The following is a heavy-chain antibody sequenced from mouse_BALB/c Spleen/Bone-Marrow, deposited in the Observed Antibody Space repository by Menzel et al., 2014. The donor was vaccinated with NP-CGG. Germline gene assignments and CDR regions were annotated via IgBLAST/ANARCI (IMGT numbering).Heavy chain of an antibody. CDR1: GYTFTNYW. J-gene: IGHJ4*01. CDR2: INPSNGRT. V-gene: IGHV1S81*02. CDR3: AARLSHLAMDY. Sequence: QVQLKESGAELVKPGASLKLSCKASGYTFTNYWIHWVKQRPGQGLEWIGEINPSNGRTNYNEKFKTKATLTVDKSSSTAYMQLSSLTSEDSAVNYCAARLSHLAMDYWSQGTSVTVSS. D-gene: IGHD1-1*01.